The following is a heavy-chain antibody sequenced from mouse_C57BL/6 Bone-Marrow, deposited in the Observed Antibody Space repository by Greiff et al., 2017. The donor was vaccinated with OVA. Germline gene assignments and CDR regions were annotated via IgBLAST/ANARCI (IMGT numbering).Heavy chain of an antibody. V-gene: IGHV1-18*01. D-gene: IGHD1-1*01. Sequence: VQLQQSGPELVKPGASVKIPCKASGYTFPDYNMDWVKQSHGKSLEWIGDINPNNGGTIYNQKFKGKATLTVDKSSSTAYMELRSLTSEDTAVYYCARRGITTVVAPLDYWGQGTSVTVSS. CDR1: GYTFPDYN. CDR2: INPNNGGT. CDR3: ARRGITTVVAPLDY. J-gene: IGHJ4*01.